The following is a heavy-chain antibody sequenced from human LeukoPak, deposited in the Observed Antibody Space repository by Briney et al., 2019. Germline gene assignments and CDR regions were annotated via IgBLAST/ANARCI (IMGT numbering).Heavy chain of an antibody. D-gene: IGHD4-17*01. Sequence: GGSLRLSCAASGFTFSSYAMSWVRQAPGKGLEWVSAISGSGGSTYYADSVKGRFTISRDNSKNTLYLQMNGLRAEDTAVYYCAKGDDYGVVWDAFDIWGQGTMVTVSS. CDR1: GFTFSSYA. CDR2: ISGSGGST. CDR3: AKGDDYGVVWDAFDI. V-gene: IGHV3-23*01. J-gene: IGHJ3*02.